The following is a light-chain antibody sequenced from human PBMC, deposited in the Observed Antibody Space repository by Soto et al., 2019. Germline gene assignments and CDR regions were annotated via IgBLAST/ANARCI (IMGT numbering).Light chain of an antibody. V-gene: IGLV1-44*01. J-gene: IGLJ2*01. CDR2: TNH. CDR3: AAWDDSLNAVV. CDR1: ASNLGGNP. Sequence: QSVLTQQPSVSGTPGQKVSISCSGSASNLGGNPVNWYQHLPGAAPKLLIYTNHQRPSGVPDRFSGSKSGTSASLAISGLRSEDEANFYCAAWDDSLNAVVFGGGTKLTVL.